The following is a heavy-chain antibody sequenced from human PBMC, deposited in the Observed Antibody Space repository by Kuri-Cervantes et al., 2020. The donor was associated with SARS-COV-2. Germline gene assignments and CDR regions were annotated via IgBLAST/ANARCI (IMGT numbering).Heavy chain of an antibody. Sequence: ASVKVSCKASGYTFTSYDINWVRQATGQGLEWMGWMNPNSGNTGYAQKFQGRVTMTRNTSISTAYMELSSLRSEDTAVYYCARDPQDFWSGYFLGMDVWGQGTTVTVSS. CDR1: GYTFTSYD. V-gene: IGHV1-8*01. CDR3: ARDPQDFWSGYFLGMDV. J-gene: IGHJ6*02. D-gene: IGHD3-3*01. CDR2: MNPNSGNT.